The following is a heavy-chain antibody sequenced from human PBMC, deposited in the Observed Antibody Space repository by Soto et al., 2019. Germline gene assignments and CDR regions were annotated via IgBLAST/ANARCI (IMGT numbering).Heavy chain of an antibody. CDR1: GGSISSGDYY. CDR3: AGSFPDGRSGGACYTHY. Sequence: PSETLSLTCTVSGGSISSGDYYWSWIRQPPGKGLEWIGYIYYIGSTYYNPSLKSRVTISVDTSKNQFSLKLSSVTAADTAVYYCAGSFPDGRSGGACYTHYSGQGTLGTVSS. CDR2: IYYIGST. V-gene: IGHV4-30-4*01. J-gene: IGHJ4*02. D-gene: IGHD2-21*02.